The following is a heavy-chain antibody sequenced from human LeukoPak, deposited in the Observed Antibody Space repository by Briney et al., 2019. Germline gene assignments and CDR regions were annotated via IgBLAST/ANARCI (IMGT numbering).Heavy chain of an antibody. CDR2: MNPNSGGT. J-gene: IGHJ4*02. V-gene: IGHV1-2*02. CDR3: ARNKEGKSLDN. CDR1: GYTFTDYY. Sequence: GAAVKVSCKTSGYTFTDYYIHWVRQAPGQGLEWRAWMNPNSGGTSYAQKFQGRVSLTRDTSISTAYMELSRLRFDDPAVYYCARNKEGKSLDNWGQGTMVSVSS.